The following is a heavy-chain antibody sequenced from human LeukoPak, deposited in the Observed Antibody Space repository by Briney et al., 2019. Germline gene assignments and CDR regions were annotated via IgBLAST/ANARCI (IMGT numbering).Heavy chain of an antibody. Sequence: PGGSLRLSCAASGFTFSTYWMNWFRQTPGKGLEWVAKIKADGGEKDHVASVKGRFTISRDNAKNSLYLQMNSLRVEDTAVYYCAKGYYYDSSGYYPLSYIDYWGQGTLVTVSS. J-gene: IGHJ4*02. CDR1: GFTFSTYW. D-gene: IGHD3-22*01. CDR2: IKADGGEK. V-gene: IGHV3-7*01. CDR3: AKGYYYDSSGYYPLSYIDY.